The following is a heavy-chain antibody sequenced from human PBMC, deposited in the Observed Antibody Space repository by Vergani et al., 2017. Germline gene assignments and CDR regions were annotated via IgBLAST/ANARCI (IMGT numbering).Heavy chain of an antibody. D-gene: IGHD3-3*01. CDR1: GGSISSSSYY. J-gene: IGHJ3*02. V-gene: IGHV4-39*01. CDR2: IYYSGST. Sequence: QLQLQESGPGLVKPSETLSLTCTVSGGSISSSSYYWGWIRQPPGKGLEWIGSIYYSGSTYYNPSLKSRVPISVDTSKNQFSLKLSSVTAADTAVYYCASFTIFGVVYPDKYAFDIWGQGTMVIVSS. CDR3: ASFTIFGVVYPDKYAFDI.